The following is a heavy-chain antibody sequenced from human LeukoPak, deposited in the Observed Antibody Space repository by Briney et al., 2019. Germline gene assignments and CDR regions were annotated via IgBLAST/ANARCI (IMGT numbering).Heavy chain of an antibody. D-gene: IGHD3-3*01. CDR1: GGSISSYY. Sequence: SETLSLTCTVSGGSISSYYWSWIRQPAGKGLEWTGRIYTSGSTNYNPSLKSRVTMSVDTSKNQFSLKLSSVTAADTAVYYCARDVADFWSGYYDSYGMDVWGQGTTVTVSS. V-gene: IGHV4-4*07. CDR3: ARDVADFWSGYYDSYGMDV. CDR2: IYTSGST. J-gene: IGHJ6*02.